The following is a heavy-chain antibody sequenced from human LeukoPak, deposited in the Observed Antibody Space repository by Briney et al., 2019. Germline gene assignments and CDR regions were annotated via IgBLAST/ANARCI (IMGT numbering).Heavy chain of an antibody. V-gene: IGHV3-74*01. Sequence: PGGSLRLSCAASGLTFSSYWMYWVRQPPGKGLLWVSRINSDGSSTSYADSVKGRFTISRDNAKNTLYLQMNSLRAEDTAVYYCVKDNPLDYWGQGTLVIVSS. CDR3: VKDNPLDY. CDR1: GLTFSSYW. J-gene: IGHJ4*02. D-gene: IGHD1-14*01. CDR2: INSDGSST.